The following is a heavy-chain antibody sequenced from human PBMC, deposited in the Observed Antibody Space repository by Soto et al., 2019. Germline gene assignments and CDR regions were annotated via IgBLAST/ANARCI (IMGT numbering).Heavy chain of an antibody. CDR3: ARDPGRLLRIGCSDD. V-gene: IGHV3-21*01. J-gene: IGHJ4*02. D-gene: IGHD2-21*01. CDR1: GFTFSNYN. CDR2: INRDSRYR. Sequence: YLVESGGGLVEPGGSLRLSCAASGFTFSNYNMNWVRQAPGKGLEWVSSINRDSRYRYYADSMRGRFTISRDNAKDSLYLQMTSPRVEDTAVYFGARDPGRLLRIGCSDDWGQGTVVTVSS.